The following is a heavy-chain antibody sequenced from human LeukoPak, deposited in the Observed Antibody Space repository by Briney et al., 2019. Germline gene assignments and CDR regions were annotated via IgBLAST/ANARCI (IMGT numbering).Heavy chain of an antibody. CDR2: IYPGDSDT. J-gene: IGHJ4*02. CDR3: ARLRTSGHPYYDFWSGYRRYFDY. V-gene: IGHV5-51*01. D-gene: IGHD3-3*01. CDR1: GYSFTSYW. Sequence: PGESLKISCKGSGYSFTSYWIGWVRQMPGKGLEWMGIIYPGDSDTRYSPSFQGQVTISADKSISTAYLQWSSLKASDTAMYYCARLRTSGHPYYDFWSGYRRYFDYWGQGTLVTVSS.